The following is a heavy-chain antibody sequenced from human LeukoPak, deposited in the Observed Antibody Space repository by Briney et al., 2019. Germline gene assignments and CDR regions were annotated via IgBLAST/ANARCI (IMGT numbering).Heavy chain of an antibody. D-gene: IGHD7-27*01. CDR2: IYSGGST. CDR3: ARNRPGEGSRPYYFDY. J-gene: IGHJ4*02. CDR1: GFTVSSNY. Sequence: GGSLRLSCAASGFTVSSNYVSWVRQAPGKGLEWVSVIYSGGSTYYADFVKGRFTISRDNSKNTLYLQMNSLRAEDTAVYYCARNRPGEGSRPYYFDYWGQGTLVTVSS. V-gene: IGHV3-66*01.